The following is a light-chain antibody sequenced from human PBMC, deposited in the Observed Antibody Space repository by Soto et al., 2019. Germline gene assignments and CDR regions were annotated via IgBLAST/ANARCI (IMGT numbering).Light chain of an antibody. CDR2: STS. CDR3: QQYDSFPRT. J-gene: IGKJ1*01. Sequence: EIDLTQSPGTLSLSLGERATLSCRASQSVSSSFVAWFQQKPGQAPRLLIYSTSSMPTGIPDRFSGSGSGTDFTLTINRLEPEDFAMYFCQQYDSFPRTFGQGTKVDIK. CDR1: QSVSSSF. V-gene: IGKV3-20*01.